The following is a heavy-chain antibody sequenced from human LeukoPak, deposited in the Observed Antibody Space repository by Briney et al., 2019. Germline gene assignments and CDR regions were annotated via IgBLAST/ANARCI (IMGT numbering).Heavy chain of an antibody. J-gene: IGHJ4*02. D-gene: IGHD6-13*01. V-gene: IGHV3-64*01. Sequence: GGSLRLSCAASGFTFSSYAMHWVRQAPRKGLEYVSAISSNGGSTYYASSVKGRFTISRDNSKNTLYLQMNSLRAEDTAVYYCAKKAGSSQSFDYWGQGTLVTVSS. CDR1: GFTFSSYA. CDR3: AKKAGSSQSFDY. CDR2: ISSNGGST.